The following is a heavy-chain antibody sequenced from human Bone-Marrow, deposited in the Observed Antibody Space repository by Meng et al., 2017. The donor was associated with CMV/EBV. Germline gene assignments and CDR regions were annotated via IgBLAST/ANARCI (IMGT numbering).Heavy chain of an antibody. D-gene: IGHD3-9*01. CDR2: ISAYNGNT. V-gene: IGHV1-18*01. CDR1: GYTFTSYG. CDR3: ARGILTGYYNVMNWFDP. J-gene: IGHJ5*02. Sequence: ASVKVSCKASGYTFTSYGISWVRQAPGQGLEWMGWISAYNGNTNYAQKFQGRVTMTRDTSISTAYMELSRLRSDDTAVYYCARGILTGYYNVMNWFDPWGQGTLVTVSS.